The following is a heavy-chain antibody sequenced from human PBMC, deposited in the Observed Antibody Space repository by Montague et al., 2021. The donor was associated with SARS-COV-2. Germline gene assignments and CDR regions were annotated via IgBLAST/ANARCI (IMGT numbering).Heavy chain of an antibody. CDR2: ISYDGSNK. CDR1: GFTFGSYA. CDR3: ASGYDLLTGYYPLDC. Sequence: SLRLSCAASGFTFGSYAMHWVRQAPGKGLEWVAVISYDGSNKYYADSVKGRFTISRDNSKNTLYLQMNSLRAEDTAVYYCASGYDLLTGYYPLDCWGQGTLVTVSS. D-gene: IGHD3-9*01. V-gene: IGHV3-30*04. J-gene: IGHJ4*02.